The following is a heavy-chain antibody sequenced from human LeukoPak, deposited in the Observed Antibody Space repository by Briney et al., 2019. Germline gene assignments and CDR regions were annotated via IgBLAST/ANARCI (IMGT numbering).Heavy chain of an antibody. Sequence: SETLSLTCAVYGGSLTGYYWSWIRLPPGKGLEWIGEINHRGSTNCNPSLKSRVTISVDSSKNQFSLKLSSVTAADTAVYYCARATSWGDNWFDPWGQGTLVTVSS. J-gene: IGHJ5*02. CDR2: INHRGST. CDR1: GGSLTGYY. V-gene: IGHV4-34*01. CDR3: ARATSWGDNWFDP. D-gene: IGHD3-16*01.